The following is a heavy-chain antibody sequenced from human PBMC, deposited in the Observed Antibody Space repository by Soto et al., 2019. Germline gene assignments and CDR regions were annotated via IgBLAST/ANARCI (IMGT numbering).Heavy chain of an antibody. CDR2: IYYSGST. Sequence: QVQLQESGPGLAKPSQTLSLTCTVSGGSISSGSYYWTWIRQPPGKDLEGVGYIYYSGSTYYNPSLKRRVIIPVDTSKNQFSLTLSSVTAAGTAVYYCARGGLGYFGSGSYFDSWGQGTLVTGSS. CDR3: ARGGLGYFGSGSYFDS. J-gene: IGHJ4*02. D-gene: IGHD3-10*01. V-gene: IGHV4-30-4*08. CDR1: GGSISSGSYY.